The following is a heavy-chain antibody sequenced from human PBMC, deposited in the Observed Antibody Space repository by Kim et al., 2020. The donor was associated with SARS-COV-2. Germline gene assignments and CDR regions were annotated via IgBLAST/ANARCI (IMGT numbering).Heavy chain of an antibody. D-gene: IGHD3-9*01. Sequence: DSVKGRFTISRDNSKNTLYLQMNSLRAEDTAVYYCARDPGVYDILTGFDYWGQGTLVTVSS. V-gene: IGHV3-30*07. J-gene: IGHJ4*02. CDR3: ARDPGVYDILTGFDY.